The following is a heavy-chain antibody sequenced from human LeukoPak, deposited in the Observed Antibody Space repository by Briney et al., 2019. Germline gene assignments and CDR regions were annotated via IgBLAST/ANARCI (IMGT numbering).Heavy chain of an antibody. CDR3: ARDWLAGNPYHAFDL. Sequence: PGGSLRLSCAASGLTFSSYWMTWVRQAPGKGLECVANIKEDGSEEYYVDSVKGRFSISRDNAKNSLHLQMNSLRAEDTAVYYCARDWLAGNPYHAFDLWGKGTMVTVSS. CDR2: IKEDGSEE. V-gene: IGHV3-7*01. D-gene: IGHD3-22*01. CDR1: GLTFSSYW. J-gene: IGHJ3*01.